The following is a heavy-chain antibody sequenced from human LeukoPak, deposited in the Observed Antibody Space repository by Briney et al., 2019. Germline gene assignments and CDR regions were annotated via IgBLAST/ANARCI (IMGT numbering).Heavy chain of an antibody. CDR2: ISAYNGNT. Sequence: ASVKVSCKASGYTFTSYGISWVRQAPGQGLEWMGWISAYNGNTNYAQKFQGRVTMTRDTSISTAYMELSRLRSDDTAVYYCARGLYSSSWYWFDPWGQGTLVTVSS. J-gene: IGHJ5*02. V-gene: IGHV1-18*01. CDR3: ARGLYSSSWYWFDP. CDR1: GYTFTSYG. D-gene: IGHD6-13*01.